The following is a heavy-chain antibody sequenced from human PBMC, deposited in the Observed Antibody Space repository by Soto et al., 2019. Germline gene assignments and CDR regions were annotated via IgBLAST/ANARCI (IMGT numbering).Heavy chain of an antibody. V-gene: IGHV1-18*01. CDR3: ARGAAAVWFDP. D-gene: IGHD6-13*01. CDR2: ISGYTGNR. CDR1: GYTFSTYG. Sequence: QVQLVQSGAEVKKPGASVKVSCKASGYTFSTYGIIWVRQAPGQGLEWMGWISGYTGNRNYAQKFQDRVTMTTNTSTSTAYMELRSLRSDDTAVYFCARGAAAVWFDPWGQGTLVTVSS. J-gene: IGHJ5*02.